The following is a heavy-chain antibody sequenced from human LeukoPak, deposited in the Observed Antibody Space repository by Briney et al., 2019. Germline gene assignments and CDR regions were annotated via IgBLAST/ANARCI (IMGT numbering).Heavy chain of an antibody. CDR3: ASRPRSPPYSSGWYYFDY. J-gene: IGHJ4*02. D-gene: IGHD6-19*01. CDR1: GDTFSSYA. Sequence: SVKVSCKASGDTFSSYAISWVRQAPGQGLEWMGGIIPIFGTANYAQKFQGRVTITADESTSTAYMELSSLRSEDTAVYYCASRPRSPPYSSGWYYFDYWGQGTLVTVSS. CDR2: IIPIFGTA. V-gene: IGHV1-69*13.